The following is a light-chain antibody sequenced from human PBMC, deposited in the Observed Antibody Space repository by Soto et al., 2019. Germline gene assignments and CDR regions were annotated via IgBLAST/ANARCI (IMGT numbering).Light chain of an antibody. Sequence: DIQMTQSPSSLSASVGDRVTISCRASQSISNYLNWYQHKPGKAPKLLVYAASSLQSGVPSRFSGSGSGTDFTLTISSLQPEDFATYSCQQSYTTPWTFGQGTKVEI. CDR3: QQSYTTPWT. V-gene: IGKV1-39*01. CDR1: QSISNY. J-gene: IGKJ1*01. CDR2: AAS.